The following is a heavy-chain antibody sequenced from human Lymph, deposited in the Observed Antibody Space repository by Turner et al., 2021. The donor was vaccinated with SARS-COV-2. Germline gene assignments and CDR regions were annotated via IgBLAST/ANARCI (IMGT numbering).Heavy chain of an antibody. D-gene: IGHD3-10*01. CDR1: GFTFNNYP. J-gene: IGHJ4*02. V-gene: IGHV3-30-3*01. CDR2: ISYDGSNK. CDR3: ARDSSGSGTLDY. Sequence: QVQLVESGGGVVQPGRSLRLSCAASGFTFNNYPMHWVRQAPGKGLEWVAVISYDGSNKYYAASVKGLFTISRDNSKNTLYLQMNSRRAEDTAVYYWARDSSGSGTLDYWGQGTLVTVSS.